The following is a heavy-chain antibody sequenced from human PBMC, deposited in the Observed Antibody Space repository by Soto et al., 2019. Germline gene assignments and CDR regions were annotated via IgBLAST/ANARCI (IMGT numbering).Heavy chain of an antibody. J-gene: IGHJ4*02. CDR2: IYPGDSDT. D-gene: IGHD4-17*01. V-gene: IGHV5-51*01. CDR1: GYSVTSYW. CDR3: ARTSVDDGDYVGEYYFYY. Sequence: EVQLVQSGAEVKKPGESLKISCKGSGYSVTSYWIGWVRQMPGKGLEWMGIIYPGDSDTRYSPSFQGQVTISADKSISTADLQWSSLKASDTAMYYCARTSVDDGDYVGEYYFYYWGQGTLVTVSS.